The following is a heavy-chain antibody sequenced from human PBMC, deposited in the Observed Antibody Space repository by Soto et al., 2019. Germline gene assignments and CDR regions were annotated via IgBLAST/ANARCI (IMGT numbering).Heavy chain of an antibody. CDR2: FDPEDGET. D-gene: IGHD2-15*01. J-gene: IGHJ6*02. V-gene: IGHV1-24*01. CDR1: GYTLTELS. CDR3: ASGTVGHDYYYYGMDV. Sequence: ASVKVSCKVSGYTLTELSMHWVRQAPGKGLEWMGGFDPEDGETIYAQKFQGRVTMTEDTSTDTAYMELSSLRSEDTAVYYRASGTVGHDYYYYGMDVWGQGTTVTVSS.